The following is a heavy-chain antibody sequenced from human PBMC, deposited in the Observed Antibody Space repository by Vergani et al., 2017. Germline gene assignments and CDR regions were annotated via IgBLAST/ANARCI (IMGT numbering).Heavy chain of an antibody. CDR2: ISYDGSNK. CDR1: GFTFSSYA. Sequence: QVQLVESGGGVVQPWRSLRLSCAASGFTFSSYAMHWVRQAPGKGLEWVAVISYDGSNKYYADSVKGRFTISRDNSKNTLYLQMNSLRAEDTAVYYCARDHDIVVVVAATFFYWGQGTLVTVSS. D-gene: IGHD2-15*01. J-gene: IGHJ4*02. V-gene: IGHV3-30-3*01. CDR3: ARDHDIVVVVAATFFY.